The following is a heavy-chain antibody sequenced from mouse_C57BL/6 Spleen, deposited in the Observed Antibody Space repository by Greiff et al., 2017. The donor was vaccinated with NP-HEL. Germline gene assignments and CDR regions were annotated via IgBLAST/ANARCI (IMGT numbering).Heavy chain of an antibody. V-gene: IGHV1-64*01. CDR2: IHPNSGST. CDR3: ARGYGSSGWYFDV. D-gene: IGHD1-1*01. Sequence: VQLQQPGAELVKPGASVKLSCKASGYTFTSYWMHWVKQRPGQGLEWIGMIHPNSGSTNYNEKFKSKATLTVDKSSSTAYMQLSSLTSEDSAVYDCARGYGSSGWYFDVWGTGTTVTVSS. J-gene: IGHJ1*03. CDR1: GYTFTSYW.